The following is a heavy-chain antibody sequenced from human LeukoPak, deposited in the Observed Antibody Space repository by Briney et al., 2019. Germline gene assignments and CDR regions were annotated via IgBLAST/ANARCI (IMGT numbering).Heavy chain of an antibody. J-gene: IGHJ4*02. CDR1: GGSISSGDYY. V-gene: IGHV4-30-4*08. CDR3: ARARADYGDPYYFDY. CDR2: IYYSGST. D-gene: IGHD4-17*01. Sequence: SETLSLTCTVSGGSISSGDYYWSWIRQPPGKGLEWIGYIYYSGSTYYNPSLKSRVTISVDTSKNQFSLKLSSVTAADTAVYYCARARADYGDPYYFDYWGQGTLVTVSS.